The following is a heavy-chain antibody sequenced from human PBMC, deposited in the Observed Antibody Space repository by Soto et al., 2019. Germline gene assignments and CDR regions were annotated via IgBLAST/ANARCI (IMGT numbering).Heavy chain of an antibody. CDR3: ARDPMSSSHRKGFDY. J-gene: IGHJ4*02. V-gene: IGHV4-59*01. CDR2: IYYSGST. D-gene: IGHD6-6*01. CDR1: GDSISSYY. Sequence: SETLSLTCTVSGDSISSYYWSWIRQPPGKGLEWIGYIYYSGSTNYNPSLKSRVTISVDTSKNQFSLKLSSVTAADTAVYYCARDPMSSSHRKGFDYWGQGTLVTVSS.